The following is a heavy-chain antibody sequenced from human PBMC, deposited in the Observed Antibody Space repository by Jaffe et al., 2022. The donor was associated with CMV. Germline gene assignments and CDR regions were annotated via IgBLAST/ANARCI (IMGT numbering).Heavy chain of an antibody. Sequence: EVQLVESGGGLVQPGGSLRLSCAASGFTFSSYEMNWVRQAPGKGLEWVSYISSSGSTIYYADSVKGRFTISRDNAKNSLYLQMNSLRAEDTAVYYCARQGVVIVSGAFDIWGQGTMVTVSS. J-gene: IGHJ3*02. CDR2: ISSSGSTI. CDR3: ARQGVVIVSGAFDI. V-gene: IGHV3-48*03. D-gene: IGHD3-3*01. CDR1: GFTFSSYE.